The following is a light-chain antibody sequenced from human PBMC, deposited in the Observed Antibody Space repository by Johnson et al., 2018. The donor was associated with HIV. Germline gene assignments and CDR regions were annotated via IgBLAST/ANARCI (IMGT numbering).Light chain of an antibody. Sequence: QSVLTQPPSVSAAQGQMVTISCSGSSSNIGNNYVSWYQQLPGTAPKLLIYDNNKRPSGIRDRFSGSKSGTSATLGITGLQTGDEADYYCGTWDSSLSAYVIGTGTKVTVL. CDR2: DNN. V-gene: IGLV1-51*01. CDR3: GTWDSSLSAYV. CDR1: SSNIGNNY. J-gene: IGLJ1*01.